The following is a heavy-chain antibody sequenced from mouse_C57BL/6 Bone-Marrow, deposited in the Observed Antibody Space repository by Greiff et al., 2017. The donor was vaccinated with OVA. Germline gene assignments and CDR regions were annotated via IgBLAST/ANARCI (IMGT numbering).Heavy chain of an antibody. CDR3: ARGGGTAQARLDY. CDR1: GYTFTDYY. J-gene: IGHJ2*01. D-gene: IGHD3-2*02. V-gene: IGHV1-26*01. Sequence: EVQLQQSGPELVKPGASVKISCKASGYTFTDYYMNWVKQSHGKSLEWIGDINPNNGGTSYNQKFKGKATLTVDKSSSTAYMELRSLTSEDSAVYYCARGGGTAQARLDYWGQGTTLTVSS. CDR2: INPNNGGT.